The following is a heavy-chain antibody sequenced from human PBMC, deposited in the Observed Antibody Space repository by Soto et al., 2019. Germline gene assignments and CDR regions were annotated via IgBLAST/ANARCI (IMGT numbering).Heavy chain of an antibody. CDR3: ARDTLTGLDY. CDR1: GGSFSGYY. V-gene: IGHV4-34*01. D-gene: IGHD3-9*01. J-gene: IGHJ4*02. Sequence: QVQLQQWGAGLLKPSETLSLTCAVYGGSFSGYYWSWIRQPPGKGLEWIGEINHSGSTNYNPSLKSRVTISVDTSKNQFSLKLSSVTAADTAVYYCARDTLTGLDYWGQGTLVTVSS. CDR2: INHSGST.